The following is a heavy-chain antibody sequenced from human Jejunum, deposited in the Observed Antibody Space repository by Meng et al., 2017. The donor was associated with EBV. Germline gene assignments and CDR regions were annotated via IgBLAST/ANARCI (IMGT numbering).Heavy chain of an antibody. CDR1: GGSIRTDNW. CDR2: IHHSGST. V-gene: IGHV4-4*02. Sequence: QVQLQEAGPGLGKPTRTLSLTGAVSGGSIRTDNWWSWVPQPPGKGLEYIGEIHHSGSTKYNPSLKSRVTISVDKSNNHFSLKLSSVTAADTAVYYCARDRGVEDYWGQGTLVTVTS. CDR3: ARDRGVEDY. D-gene: IGHD5-24*01. J-gene: IGHJ4*02.